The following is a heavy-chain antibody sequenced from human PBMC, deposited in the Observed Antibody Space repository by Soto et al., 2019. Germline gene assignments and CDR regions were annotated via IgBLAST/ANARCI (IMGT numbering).Heavy chain of an antibody. V-gene: IGHV1-18*01. D-gene: IGHD3-10*01. CDR3: VRDLDGSGSYYTDY. J-gene: IGHJ4*02. CDR1: GYMFISYG. Sequence: AAVKVSCKASGYMFISYGINWVRQAPGQGLEWMGWISASNGNTKYAQNFQGRVTMTTDTSTSTAYMEMRSLRSDDTAVYYCVRDLDGSGSYYTDYWGPGTLVTVYS. CDR2: ISASNGNT.